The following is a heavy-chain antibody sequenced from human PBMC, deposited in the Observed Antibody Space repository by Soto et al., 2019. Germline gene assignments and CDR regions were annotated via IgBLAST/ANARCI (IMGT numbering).Heavy chain of an antibody. Sequence: SETLSLTCTVSGDSFSDYYWNWIRQVPGKGLEWIGFVFHSATTSYNPSLTTRVAISDDTSKKQFSLRLTSVTAAYTAIYYCARGHYSSGWPIDHWGQGILVTVSS. CDR2: VFHSATT. D-gene: IGHD6-19*01. CDR3: ARGHYSSGWPIDH. CDR1: GDSFSDYY. J-gene: IGHJ4*02. V-gene: IGHV4-59*01.